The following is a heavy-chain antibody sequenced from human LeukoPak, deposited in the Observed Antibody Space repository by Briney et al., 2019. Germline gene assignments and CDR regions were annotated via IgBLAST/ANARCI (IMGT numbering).Heavy chain of an antibody. CDR3: ARDPAYGALDI. V-gene: IGHV3-7*01. CDR1: AFSFTTHY. Sequence: GGSLRLSCVASAFSFTTHYMSWVRQAPGKGLEWVAIINPDGSEKSYVDSVKGRFTIPRDNSDNLLYLNMNNLRAEDTALYYCARDPAYGALDIWGQGTVVTVSS. CDR2: INPDGSEK. J-gene: IGHJ3*02. D-gene: IGHD2-21*01.